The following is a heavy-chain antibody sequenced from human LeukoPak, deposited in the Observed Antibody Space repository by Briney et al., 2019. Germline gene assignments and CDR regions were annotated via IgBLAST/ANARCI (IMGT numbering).Heavy chain of an antibody. CDR3: AKVLQYYQYGMDV. V-gene: IGHV3-23*01. CDR1: GFTFSTNA. CDR2: IRDRGGST. Sequence: PGGSLRLSCAASGFTFSTNAMSWVRQPPGKGLEWVSAIRDRGGSTYYADSVKGRFTISRDNSENTLYLQMNSLRAEDTAVYYCAKVLQYYQYGMDVWGQGTTVTVSS. D-gene: IGHD5-24*01. J-gene: IGHJ6*02.